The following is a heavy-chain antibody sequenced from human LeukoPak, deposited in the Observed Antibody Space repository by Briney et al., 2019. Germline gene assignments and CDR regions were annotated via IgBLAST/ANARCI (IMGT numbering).Heavy chain of an antibody. CDR2: ISKDGRNK. J-gene: IGHJ4*02. CDR3: ARDISGPGDY. Sequence: PGRSLRLSCAASGFTFSTYGMHWVRQAPGKGLEWVAVISKDGRNKYYADSVKGRFTISRDTSKNTLYLQMNSLRAEDTAVYYCARDISGPGDYWGQGTLVTVSS. CDR1: GFTFSTYG. V-gene: IGHV3-30*03. D-gene: IGHD3-10*01.